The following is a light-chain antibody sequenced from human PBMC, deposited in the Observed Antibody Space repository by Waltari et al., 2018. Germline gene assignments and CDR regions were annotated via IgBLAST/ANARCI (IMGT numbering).Light chain of an antibody. V-gene: IGLV3-25*03. CDR3: QSADSRGTVV. CDR2: KDT. Sequence: SYELTQPPSVSVSPGQTARITCSGDALPKQYAYWYQKKPGQAPVLVIYKDTERPSGIPERFSVSRSGTTVTLTISGVQTEDEADYYCQSADSRGTVVFGGGTELTVL. J-gene: IGLJ2*01. CDR1: ALPKQY.